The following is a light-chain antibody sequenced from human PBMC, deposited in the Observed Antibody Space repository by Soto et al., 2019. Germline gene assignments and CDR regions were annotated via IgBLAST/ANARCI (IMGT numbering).Light chain of an antibody. CDR1: QRVRGDS. CDR3: QQYDNSPIT. J-gene: IGKJ5*01. V-gene: IGKV3-20*01. CDR2: GAS. Sequence: EIVLTQSPGTLSLSPGERATLSCRASQRVRGDSLAWYQQTPGQPPRLLIYGASSRATGIPDRFSASGSGTDFTLTISRLEPEDFAVYYCQQYDNSPITFGQGTRLEIK.